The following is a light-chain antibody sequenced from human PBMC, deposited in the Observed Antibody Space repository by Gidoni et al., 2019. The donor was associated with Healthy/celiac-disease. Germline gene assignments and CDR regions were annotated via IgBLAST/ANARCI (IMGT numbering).Light chain of an antibody. CDR1: QSVSSY. CDR2: DAS. V-gene: IGKV3-11*01. J-gene: IGKJ1*01. CDR3: QQRSNWPPGGWT. Sequence: EIVLTQSPATLSLSPGERATISCRASQSVSSYLAWYQQKPGQAPRLLIYDASNRATGIPARFSGSGSGTDFTLTISSLEPEDFAVYYCQQRSNWPPGGWTFGQGTKVEIK.